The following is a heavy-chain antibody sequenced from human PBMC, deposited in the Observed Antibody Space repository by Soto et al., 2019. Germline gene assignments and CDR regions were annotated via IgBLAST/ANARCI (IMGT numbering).Heavy chain of an antibody. D-gene: IGHD6-13*01. CDR1: GFTFRGLD. Sequence: PGGSLRLSCEASGFTFRGLDMHWVRQPTGNGLEWVSSIGTDGDTYYAVSVKGRFTISRDNAKNSLSLQMNSLRAGDMAVYFCAKSQEIGTHFFDSWGQGTQVTVSS. J-gene: IGHJ4*02. CDR3: AKSQEIGTHFFDS. V-gene: IGHV3-13*01. CDR2: IGTDGDT.